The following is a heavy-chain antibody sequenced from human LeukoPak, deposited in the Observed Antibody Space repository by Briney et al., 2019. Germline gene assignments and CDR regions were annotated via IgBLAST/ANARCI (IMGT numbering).Heavy chain of an antibody. J-gene: IGHJ6*03. Sequence: PGGSPRLSCAASGFTFSNYGLSWVRQAPGKGLEWVSGITGSGGSTYYADSVKGRFTISRDNAKNSLYLQMNSLRAEDTAVYYCARDGKYCSGGSCYFYYYYYYYMDVWGKGATVTVSS. CDR2: ITGSGGST. CDR1: GFTFSNYG. D-gene: IGHD2-15*01. V-gene: IGHV3-23*01. CDR3: ARDGKYCSGGSCYFYYYYYYYMDV.